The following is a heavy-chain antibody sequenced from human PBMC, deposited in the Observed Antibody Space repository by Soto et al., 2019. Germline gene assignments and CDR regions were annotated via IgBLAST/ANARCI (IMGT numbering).Heavy chain of an antibody. J-gene: IGHJ4*02. CDR1: GFAFNNYG. V-gene: IGHV3-21*01. CDR2: ISKSDYT. CDR3: AREDSIIIPAVSDF. D-gene: IGHD2-2*01. Sequence: GGSLRLSCTISGFAFNNYGINWVRQAPGKGLEWVSSISKSDYTYYSDSVKGRFAISRDNAKSSVSLQMNTLRVEDTAVYYCAREDSIIIPAVSDFWGQGTLVTVSS.